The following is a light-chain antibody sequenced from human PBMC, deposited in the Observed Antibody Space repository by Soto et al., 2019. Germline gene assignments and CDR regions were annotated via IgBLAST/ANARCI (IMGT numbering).Light chain of an antibody. CDR2: DVT. CDR1: SSDVGGFEY. J-gene: IGLJ1*01. CDR3: GSSTRSSTSV. V-gene: IGLV2-14*01. Sequence: QSVLSQPASVSGSPGQSITISCTGTSSDVGGFEYVSWYQHQPGKAPKLIIYDVTKRPSGVSNRVSGSKSGNTASLTISGIQAEDEGDYYCGSSTRSSTSVFGTGTKLTVL.